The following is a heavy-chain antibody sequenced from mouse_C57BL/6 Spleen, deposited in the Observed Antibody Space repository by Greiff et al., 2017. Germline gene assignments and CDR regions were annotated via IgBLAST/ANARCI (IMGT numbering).Heavy chain of an antibody. CDR2: IHPNSGST. Sequence: VQLQQPGAELVKPGASVKLSCKASGYTFTSYWMHWVKQRPGQGLEWIGMIHPNSGSTNYNEKFKSKATLTVDKSSSTADMQLSSLTSEDAAVYYCAREEIYYDYDYYFDCWGQGITLTVSS. V-gene: IGHV1-64*01. D-gene: IGHD2-4*01. CDR1: GYTFTSYW. J-gene: IGHJ2*01. CDR3: AREEIYYDYDYYFDC.